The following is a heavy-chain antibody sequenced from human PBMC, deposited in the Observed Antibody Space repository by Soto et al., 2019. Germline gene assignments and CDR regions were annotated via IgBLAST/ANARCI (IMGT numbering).Heavy chain of an antibody. Sequence: SETLSLTCTVSGGSISSYYWSWIRQPPGKGLEWIGYIYYSGSTNYNPSLKSRVTISVDTSKNQFSLKLSSVTAADTAVYYCARQALVVYSSQDYSYYMDVWGKGTTVTVSS. CDR1: GGSISSYY. V-gene: IGHV4-59*08. CDR2: IYYSGST. D-gene: IGHD6-13*01. J-gene: IGHJ6*03. CDR3: ARQALVVYSSQDYSYYMDV.